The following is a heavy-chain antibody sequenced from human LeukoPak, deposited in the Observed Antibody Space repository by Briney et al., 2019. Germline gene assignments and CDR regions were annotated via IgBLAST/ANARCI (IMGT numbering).Heavy chain of an antibody. Sequence: PGASLRLSCAVSGFTFSNYAMSRVRQAPGKGLELVSAISASGGSTYYADSVKSRFTISTDNSKNTLYLQMNSLRAEDTAVYYCAKEERSQLFDYWGQGTLVTVSS. CDR3: AKEERSQLFDY. D-gene: IGHD2-2*01. CDR1: GFTFSNYA. J-gene: IGHJ4*02. CDR2: ISASGGST. V-gene: IGHV3-23*01.